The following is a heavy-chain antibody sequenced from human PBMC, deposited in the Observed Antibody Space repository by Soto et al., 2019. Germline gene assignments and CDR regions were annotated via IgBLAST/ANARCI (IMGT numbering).Heavy chain of an antibody. CDR3: VAALIVAVGRSPGSSWLDP. CDR1: RGSFNFRTYA. D-gene: IGHD3-16*02. V-gene: IGHV1-69*01. J-gene: IGHJ5*02. Sequence: QMRLVQSEAAVKKRGSAVKVSCKASRGSFNFRTYAITWVRQAPGQGLEWMGGVIPEFQTTDYAQKFRERVTGAADVASNTTFLELKSLRVDDSVLYYCVAALIVAVGRSPGSSWLDPWRQGTLISVSS. CDR2: VIPEFQTT.